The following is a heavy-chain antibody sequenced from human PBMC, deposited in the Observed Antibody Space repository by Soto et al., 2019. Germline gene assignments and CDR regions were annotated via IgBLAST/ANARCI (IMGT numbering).Heavy chain of an antibody. CDR3: AGDCYDSSGYYYPSTCFDY. Sequence: SETLSLTCTVSGGSISSGGYYWSWIRPHPGKGLEWIGYIDYSGSTYYNPSLKSRVTISVDTYKNQFSLKLSSMTAAATDVYYCAGDCYDSSGYYYPSTCFDYWGQGTLVTVSS. D-gene: IGHD3-22*01. CDR2: IDYSGST. J-gene: IGHJ4*02. V-gene: IGHV4-31*03. CDR1: GGSISSGGYY.